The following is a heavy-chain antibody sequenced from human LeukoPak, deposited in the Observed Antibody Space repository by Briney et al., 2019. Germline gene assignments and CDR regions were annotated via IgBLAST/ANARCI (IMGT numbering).Heavy chain of an antibody. CDR2: IWYDGSNK. Sequence: GGSLRLSCAASGFTFSSYGMHWVRQAPGKGLEWVAVIWYDGSNKYYGDSVKGRFTISRDNSKNTLYLQMNSLRAEDTAVYYWARKGQDYVDYFWYFDYGAREPWSPSPQ. D-gene: IGHD4-17*01. J-gene: IGHJ4*02. CDR1: GFTFSSYG. V-gene: IGHV3-33*01. CDR3: ARKGQDYVDYFWYFDY.